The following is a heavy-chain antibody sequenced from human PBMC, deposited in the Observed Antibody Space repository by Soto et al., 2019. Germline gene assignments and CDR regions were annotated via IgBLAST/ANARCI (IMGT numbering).Heavy chain of an antibody. V-gene: IGHV1-58*01. Sequence: SVKVSCKASGFTFTRSAVQWVRQARGQRLEWIGWIVVGSGNTNYAQKFQERVTITRDMSTSTAYMELNSLGVGDTAVYYCTRKTPTNGMAVWGQGTTVTVSS. D-gene: IGHD2-15*01. CDR2: IVVGSGNT. J-gene: IGHJ6*02. CDR1: GFTFTRSA. CDR3: TRKTPTNGMAV.